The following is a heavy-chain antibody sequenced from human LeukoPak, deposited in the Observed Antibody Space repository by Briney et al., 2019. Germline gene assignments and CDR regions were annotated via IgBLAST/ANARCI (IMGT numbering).Heavy chain of an antibody. J-gene: IGHJ3*02. CDR1: SGSISTSNYY. CDR2: IFYSGSA. V-gene: IGHV4-39*07. CDR3: ARDRDRADDAFDI. Sequence: SETLSLTCTVSSGSISTSNYYWGWVRQPPGKALEWIGNIFYSGSAYYNPSLKSRVTISVDTSKNQFSLKLSPVTAADTAVYYCARDRDRADDAFDIWGQGTMVTVSS.